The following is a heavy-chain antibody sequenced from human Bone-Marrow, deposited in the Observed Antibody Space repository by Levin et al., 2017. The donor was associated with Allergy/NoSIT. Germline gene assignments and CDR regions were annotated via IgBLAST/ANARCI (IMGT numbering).Heavy chain of an antibody. V-gene: IGHV3-23*01. Sequence: PGGSLRLSCAASGFTFSSYAMSWVRQSPGKGMEWVSAIRGGGETTFYADSVRGRFTISRDNSKNTLFLQMNSLRAEDTAVYFCARDLRWYYSDSAGYYWDSWGQGTQVTVSS. J-gene: IGHJ4*02. CDR3: ARDLRWYYSDSAGYYWDS. D-gene: IGHD3-22*01. CDR1: GFTFSSYA. CDR2: IRGGGETT.